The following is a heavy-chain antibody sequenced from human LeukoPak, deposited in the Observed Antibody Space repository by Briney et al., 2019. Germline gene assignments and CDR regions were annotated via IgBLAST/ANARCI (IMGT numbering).Heavy chain of an antibody. Sequence: PGRSLRLSCAASGFSFNTHGMHWVRQAPGKGLEWLAGISYDGINKYYVDSMKGRFTIPRDNSKNTVFLQMNSLRVEDTAIYFCAKGNAVAWELLDHWGQGALVTVSS. CDR2: ISYDGINK. J-gene: IGHJ4*02. D-gene: IGHD1-26*01. CDR3: AKGNAVAWELLDH. V-gene: IGHV3-30*18. CDR1: GFSFNTHG.